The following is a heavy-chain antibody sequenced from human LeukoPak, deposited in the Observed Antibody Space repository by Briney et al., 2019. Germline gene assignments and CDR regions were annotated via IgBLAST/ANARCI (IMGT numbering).Heavy chain of an antibody. D-gene: IGHD2-2*02. Sequence: GASVKVSCKVSGYTLTELSMHWVRQAPGKGLEWMGGFDPEDGETIYAQKFQGRVTMTEDTSTDTAYMELSSLRSEDTAVYYCATGLYTYDGRAFDYWGQGTLVTVSS. J-gene: IGHJ4*02. CDR1: GYTLTELS. CDR2: FDPEDGET. V-gene: IGHV1-24*01. CDR3: ATGLYTYDGRAFDY.